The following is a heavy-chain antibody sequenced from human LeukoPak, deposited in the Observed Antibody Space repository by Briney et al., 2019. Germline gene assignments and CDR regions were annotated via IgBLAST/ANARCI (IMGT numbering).Heavy chain of an antibody. CDR3: ARGPPHWFDP. CDR2: IYYSGST. Sequence: PSETLSLTCTVSGGSISSGGYYWSWIRQHPGKGLEWIGYIYYSGSTYYNPSLKSRVTISVDTSKNQFSLKLSSVTAADTAVYHCARGPPHWFDPWGQGTLVTVSS. J-gene: IGHJ5*02. CDR1: GGSISSGGYY. V-gene: IGHV4-31*03.